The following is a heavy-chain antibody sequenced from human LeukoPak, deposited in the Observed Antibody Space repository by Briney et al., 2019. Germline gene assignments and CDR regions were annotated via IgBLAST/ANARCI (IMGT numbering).Heavy chain of an antibody. Sequence: ETLSLTCTVSGGSISSTTSYWGWIRQPPGKGLEWIGSIYYSGSTYYNPSLKSRVTISADASKDQFSLKLSSVTAADTAVYYCARHIKTVVPAALTHLYFDYWGQGTLVTVSS. CDR3: ARHIKTVVPAALTHLYFDY. J-gene: IGHJ4*02. CDR1: GGSISSTTSY. V-gene: IGHV4-39*01. D-gene: IGHD2-2*01. CDR2: IYYSGST.